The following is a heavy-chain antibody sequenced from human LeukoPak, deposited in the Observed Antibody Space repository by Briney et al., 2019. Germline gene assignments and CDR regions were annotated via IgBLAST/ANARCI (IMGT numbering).Heavy chain of an antibody. J-gene: IGHJ4*02. V-gene: IGHV3-23*01. D-gene: IGHD6-13*01. CDR3: AKSTSTSWYYFDY. CDR2: ISGSGGST. Sequence: GGSLRLSCAASGFTFSSYAMSWVRQAPGKGLEWVSAISGSGGSTYYADSVKGRFTIPRDNSKNTLYLQMNSLRADDTAVYYCAKSTSTSWYYFDYWGQGTLVTVSS. CDR1: GFTFSSYA.